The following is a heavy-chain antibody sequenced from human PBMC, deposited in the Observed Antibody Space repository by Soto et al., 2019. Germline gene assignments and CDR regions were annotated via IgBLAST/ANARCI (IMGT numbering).Heavy chain of an antibody. J-gene: IGHJ6*02. CDR3: ARGTFPGVVTLPYYYGMDV. Sequence: PGESLKISCKGSGYSFTSYWISWVRQMPGKGLEWMGRIDPSDSYTNYSPSLQGHVTISADKSISTAYLQWSSLKASDTAMYYCARGTFPGVVTLPYYYGMDVWGQGTTVTVSS. V-gene: IGHV5-10-1*01. CDR1: GYSFTSYW. D-gene: IGHD3-22*01. CDR2: IDPSDSYT.